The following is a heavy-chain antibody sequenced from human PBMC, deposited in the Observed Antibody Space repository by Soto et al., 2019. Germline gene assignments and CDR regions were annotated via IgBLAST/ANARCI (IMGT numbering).Heavy chain of an antibody. V-gene: IGHV5-51*01. CDR1: GYSFTSYW. CDR3: ARHKSEGRYFDFLLSSRHYHYLLAV. D-gene: IGHD3-9*01. Sequence: PGESLKISCKGSGYSFTSYWIGWVRQMPGKGLEWMGIIYPGDSDTRYSPSFQGQVTISADKSISTAYLQWSSLEASDTAMYYCARHKSEGRYFDFLLSSRHYHYLLAVCGQGTSVPGSS. J-gene: IGHJ6*02. CDR2: IYPGDSDT.